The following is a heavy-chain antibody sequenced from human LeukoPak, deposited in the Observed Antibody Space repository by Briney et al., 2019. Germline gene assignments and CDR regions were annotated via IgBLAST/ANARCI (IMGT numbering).Heavy chain of an antibody. V-gene: IGHV4-39*01. J-gene: IGHJ4*02. CDR3: ARSITIFGVVKDYFDY. CDR1: GGSISSSSYY. Sequence: SETLSLTCTVSGGSISSSSYYWGWIRQPPGKGLESIGSIYYSGSTYYNPSLKSRVTISVDTSKNQFSLKLSSVTAADTAVYYCARSITIFGVVKDYFDYWGQGTLVTVSS. D-gene: IGHD3-3*01. CDR2: IYYSGST.